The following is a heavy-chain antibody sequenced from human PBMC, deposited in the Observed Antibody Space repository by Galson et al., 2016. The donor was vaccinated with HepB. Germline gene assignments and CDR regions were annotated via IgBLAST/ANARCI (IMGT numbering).Heavy chain of an antibody. J-gene: IGHJ3*02. D-gene: IGHD2-21*01. Sequence: SLRLSCAASGFSIGNYWMTWVRQPPGKGLEWVANIRQDGSTKNYVESVRGRFTISRDNAKNSLYLQMNSLRAEDTALYYCARDEGEVGSLDIWGQGTMVTVSS. CDR3: ARDEGEVGSLDI. CDR2: IRQDGSTK. CDR1: GFSIGNYW. V-gene: IGHV3-7*03.